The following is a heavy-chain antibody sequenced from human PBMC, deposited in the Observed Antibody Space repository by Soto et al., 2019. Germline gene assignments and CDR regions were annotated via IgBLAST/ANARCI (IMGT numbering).Heavy chain of an antibody. Sequence: GGSLRLSCSASGFTFSSYAMHWVRQAPGKGLEYVSAISSNGGSTYYADSVKGRFTNSRDNSKNTLYLQMSSLRAEDTAVYYCVKEVGGSYFAYFDYWGQGTLVTVSS. D-gene: IGHD1-26*01. CDR2: ISSNGGST. J-gene: IGHJ4*02. V-gene: IGHV3-64D*08. CDR1: GFTFSSYA. CDR3: VKEVGGSYFAYFDY.